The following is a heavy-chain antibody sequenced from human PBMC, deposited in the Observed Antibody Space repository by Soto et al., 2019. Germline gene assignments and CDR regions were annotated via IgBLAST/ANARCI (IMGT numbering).Heavy chain of an antibody. CDR3: ARTITGYFWAGAY. Sequence: PGGSLRLSCAASGFTFSSYAMSWVRQAPGKGLEWVAGIGGSGDNTFYADFVKGRFTISRDNSETTLYLQMNSLRAEDTAIYYCARTITGYFWAGAYWGQGTPVTVSS. CDR1: GFTFSSYA. V-gene: IGHV3-23*01. CDR2: IGGSGDNT. J-gene: IGHJ4*02. D-gene: IGHD1-1*01.